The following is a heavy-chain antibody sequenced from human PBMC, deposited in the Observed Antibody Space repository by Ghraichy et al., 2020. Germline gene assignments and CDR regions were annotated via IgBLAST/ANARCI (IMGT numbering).Heavy chain of an antibody. J-gene: IGHJ6*02. CDR1: GFSFSNFA. V-gene: IGHV3-23*01. D-gene: IGHD3-3*01. CDR3: AKMTGWRHVDYGMDV. CDR2: TYGNGGIT. Sequence: GESLNISCVASGFSFSNFAMSWVRQAPGKGLEWVSGTYGNGGITYHADSVKGRFTISRDNSKNTLYLQMNSLRAEDTAVYYCAKMTGWRHVDYGMDVWGQGTTVTVSS.